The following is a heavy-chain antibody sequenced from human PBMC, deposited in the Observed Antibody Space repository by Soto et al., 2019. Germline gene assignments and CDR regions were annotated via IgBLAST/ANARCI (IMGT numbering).Heavy chain of an antibody. Sequence: QLQLQESGPGLMKPSETLSLTCAVSGGSISSDPYSWGWIRQPPGKGLEWIGTFYYSGTTNYNPSLESRVTISADTSKNQYSLKGSSVTAADTAVYYCARLGGYCSSTSCYGYYGMDVWGQGTTVTVS. J-gene: IGHJ6*02. D-gene: IGHD2-2*01. CDR1: GGSISSDPYS. CDR3: ARLGGYCSSTSCYGYYGMDV. V-gene: IGHV4-39*01. CDR2: FYYSGTT.